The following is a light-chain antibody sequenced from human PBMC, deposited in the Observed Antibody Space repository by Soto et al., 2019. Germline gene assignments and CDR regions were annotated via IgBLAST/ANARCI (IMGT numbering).Light chain of an antibody. CDR2: GNT. Sequence: QPVLTQPPSVSGAPGQRVTISCTGSSSNIGAGYDVHWYQHLPRTAPKLLIYGNTNRPSGVPDRFSGSKSGTSASLAITGLQAEDEADYYCQSFDSSLSGSVVFGGGTKLTVL. V-gene: IGLV1-40*01. CDR1: SSNIGAGYD. CDR3: QSFDSSLSGSVV. J-gene: IGLJ2*01.